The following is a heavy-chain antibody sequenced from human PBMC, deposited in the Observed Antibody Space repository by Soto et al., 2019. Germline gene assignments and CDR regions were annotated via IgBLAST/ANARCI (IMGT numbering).Heavy chain of an antibody. CDR1: GGSLSGYY. CDR2: VKDGGLT. CDR3: ARGQEGVVATH. V-gene: IGHV4-34*01. J-gene: IGHJ4*02. D-gene: IGHD5-12*01. Sequence: QVQLQQWGAGLLKPSETLSLNCAVTGGSLSGYYWSWIRQPPGKGLEWIGEVKDGGLTNYSPSLRGRVTISSDTSNNQSSLRLNSVTAADTGVYYCARGQEGVVATHWDQGSLVTVSS.